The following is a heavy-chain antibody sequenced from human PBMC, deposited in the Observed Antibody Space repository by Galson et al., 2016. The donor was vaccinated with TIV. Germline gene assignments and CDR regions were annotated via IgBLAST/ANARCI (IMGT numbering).Heavy chain of an antibody. V-gene: IGHV5-51*03. CDR3: AGRGPVGSSIVSASNWYFDL. CDR2: IYPRDSDT. CDR1: GYTFSNHW. Sequence: QSGAEVKKPGESLRISCEGSGYTFSNHWIGWVRQMPGKGLEWMGSIYPRDSDTRYSPSFQGQVTISADKSINTAYLQWNSLKASDTAFYYCAGRGPVGSSIVSASNWYFDLWGRGTLVTVSS. J-gene: IGHJ2*01. D-gene: IGHD5/OR15-5a*01.